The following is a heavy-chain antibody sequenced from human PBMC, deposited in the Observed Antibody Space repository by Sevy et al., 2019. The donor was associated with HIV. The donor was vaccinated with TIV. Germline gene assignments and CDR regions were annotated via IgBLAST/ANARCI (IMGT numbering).Heavy chain of an antibody. CDR2: IYYSGST. Sequence: SETLSPTCTVSGGSIRSYYWSWIRQPPGKGLEWIGYIYYSGSTNYNPSLKSRVTISVDTSKNQFSLKLSSVTAADTAVYYCARDIRGLRAFDIWGQGTMVTVSS. V-gene: IGHV4-59*01. CDR1: GGSIRSYY. J-gene: IGHJ3*02. D-gene: IGHD1-20*01. CDR3: ARDIRGLRAFDI.